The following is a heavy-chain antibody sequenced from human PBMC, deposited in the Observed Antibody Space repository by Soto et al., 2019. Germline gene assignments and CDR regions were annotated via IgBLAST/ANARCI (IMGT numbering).Heavy chain of an antibody. CDR2: INPNSGGT. V-gene: IGHV1-2*04. J-gene: IGHJ6*02. Sequence: GAAVKVSCKASGYTFTGYYMHWVRQAPGQGLEWMGWINPNSGGTNYAQKFQGWVTMTRDTSISTAYMELSRLRSDDTAVYYCARGTTVKTHYYYGMDVWGQGTTVTVSS. CDR1: GYTFTGYY. D-gene: IGHD4-17*01. CDR3: ARGTTVKTHYYYGMDV.